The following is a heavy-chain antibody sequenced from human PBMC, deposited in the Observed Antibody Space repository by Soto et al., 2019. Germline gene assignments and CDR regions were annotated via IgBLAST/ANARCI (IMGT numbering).Heavy chain of an antibody. D-gene: IGHD1-7*01. J-gene: IGHJ6*02. CDR2: ISAYNGNT. Sequence: ASVKVSCKASGYTFTSYGISWVRQAPGQGLEWMGWISAYNGNTNYAQKLQGRVTMTTDTSTSTAYMELRSLRSDDTAVYYCARDPKYNWNYVDYYYGMDVWGQGTTVTVS. V-gene: IGHV1-18*04. CDR1: GYTFTSYG. CDR3: ARDPKYNWNYVDYYYGMDV.